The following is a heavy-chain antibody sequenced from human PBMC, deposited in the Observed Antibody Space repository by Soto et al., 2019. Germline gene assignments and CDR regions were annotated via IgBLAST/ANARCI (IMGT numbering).Heavy chain of an antibody. Sequence: TLSLTCTVSGGSISSGDYYWSWIRQPPGKGLEWIGYIYYSGSTYYNPSLKSRFAISVDPSKNQFSLRLSSVTAADTAVHYRGRDRGDINWFDPCGQGTLVTVSS. CDR1: GGSISSGDYY. CDR2: IYYSGST. V-gene: IGHV4-30-4*01. J-gene: IGHJ5*02. D-gene: IGHD3-9*01. CDR3: GRDRGDINWFDP.